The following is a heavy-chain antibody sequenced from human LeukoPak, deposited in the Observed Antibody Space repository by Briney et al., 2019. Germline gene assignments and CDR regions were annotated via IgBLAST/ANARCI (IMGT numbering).Heavy chain of an antibody. CDR3: ARDKYSSSSYYFDY. CDR1: GFTFSIYA. D-gene: IGHD6-6*01. J-gene: IGHJ4*02. Sequence: GGSLRLSCAASGFTFSIYAMHWVRQAPGKGLEWVAVIWYDGSNKYYADSVKGRFTISRDNSKNTLYLQMNSLRAEDTAVYYCARDKYSSSSYYFDYWGQGTLVTVSS. CDR2: IWYDGSNK. V-gene: IGHV3-33*08.